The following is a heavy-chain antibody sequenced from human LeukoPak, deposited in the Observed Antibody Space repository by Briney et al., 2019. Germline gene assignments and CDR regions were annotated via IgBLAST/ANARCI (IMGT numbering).Heavy chain of an antibody. CDR1: RFTFSSYW. CDR3: ARGYSGYFYY. V-gene: IGHV3-74*01. Sequence: GGSLRLSCAASRFTFSSYWMHWVRQAPGKGLVWVSRIDGDGSSTNYADSVKGRFTISRDNAKNTLYLQMNSLRAEDTAVYYCARGYSGYFYYWGQGTLVTVSS. CDR2: IDGDGSST. J-gene: IGHJ4*02. D-gene: IGHD5-12*01.